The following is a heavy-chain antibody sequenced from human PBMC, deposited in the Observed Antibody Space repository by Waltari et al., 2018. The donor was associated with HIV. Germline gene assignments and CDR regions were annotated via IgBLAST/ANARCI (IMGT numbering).Heavy chain of an antibody. CDR3: VKEHQYSHTWYSYYGMDV. D-gene: IGHD6-13*01. V-gene: IGHV3-23*01. Sequence: GGGLVQPGGSLRLSCAASGFTFSNYAMSWVRQAPGKGLEWVSAISGSAYSTYYAESVKGRFTISRDNSKNKLYLQMNSLRAEDTAVYFCVKEHQYSHTWYSYYGMDVWGQGTTVTVSS. CDR2: ISGSAYST. J-gene: IGHJ6*02. CDR1: GFTFSNYA.